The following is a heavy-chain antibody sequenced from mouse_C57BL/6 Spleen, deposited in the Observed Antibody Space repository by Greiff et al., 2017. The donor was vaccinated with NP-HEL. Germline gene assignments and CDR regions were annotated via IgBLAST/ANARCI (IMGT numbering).Heavy chain of an antibody. V-gene: IGHV5-6*01. J-gene: IGHJ2*01. Sequence: VQLKESGGDLVKPGGSLKLSCAASGFTFSSYGMSWVRQTPDKRLEWVATISSGGSYTYYPDSVKGRFTISRDNAKNTLYLQMSSLKSEDTAMYYCARLGLFDYWGQGTTLTVSS. CDR1: GFTFSSYG. CDR2: ISSGGSYT. D-gene: IGHD3-1*01. CDR3: ARLGLFDY.